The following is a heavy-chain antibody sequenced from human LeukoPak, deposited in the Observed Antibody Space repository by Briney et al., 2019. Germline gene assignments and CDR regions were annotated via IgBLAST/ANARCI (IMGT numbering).Heavy chain of an antibody. CDR3: AKARIASAGTGAFDV. Sequence: GGSLRLSCAASGFTVSSYGMTWVRQAPGKGLEWVSAFSATGGSAQYAESVKGRFTISRDNSKNSLYLQMNSLRDEDTAVYYCAKARIASAGTGAFDVWGQETMVTVSS. J-gene: IGHJ3*01. V-gene: IGHV3-23*01. CDR1: GFTVSSYG. D-gene: IGHD6-13*01. CDR2: FSATGGSA.